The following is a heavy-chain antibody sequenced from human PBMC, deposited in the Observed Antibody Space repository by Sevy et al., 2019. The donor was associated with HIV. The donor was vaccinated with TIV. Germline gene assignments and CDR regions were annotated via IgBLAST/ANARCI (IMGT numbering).Heavy chain of an antibody. V-gene: IGHV1-18*04. J-gene: IGHJ3*02. CDR2: ISAYNGNT. D-gene: IGHD2-21*02. CDR1: GYTFTSYG. Sequence: ASVKVSCKASGYTFTSYGISWVRQAPGQGLEWMGWISAYNGNTNYAQKLQGRVTMTTDTSTSTAYMELRSLRSDDTAVYYCAREGAYCGGDCPDAFDIWGQWTMVTVSS. CDR3: AREGAYCGGDCPDAFDI.